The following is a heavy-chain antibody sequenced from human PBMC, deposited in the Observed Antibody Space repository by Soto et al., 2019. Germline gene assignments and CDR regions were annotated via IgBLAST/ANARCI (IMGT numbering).Heavy chain of an antibody. CDR3: ARRTAAAYYMDV. V-gene: IGHV3-30*03. D-gene: IGHD6-13*01. Sequence: QVQLVESGGGVVQPARSLRLSCAASGFTFSNYAMFWVRQSPGEGLEWVAVISYDGRHEDYVDSVKGRFSISRDNSKDTLYLRMDSLKAEDTALYYCARRTAAAYYMDVWGKGTTVTVSS. CDR1: GFTFSNYA. J-gene: IGHJ6*03. CDR2: ISYDGRHE.